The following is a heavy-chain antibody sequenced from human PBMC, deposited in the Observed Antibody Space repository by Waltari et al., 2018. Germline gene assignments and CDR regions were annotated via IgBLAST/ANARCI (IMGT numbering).Heavy chain of an antibody. CDR1: GGTFSSYA. CDR2: IIPIFGTA. CDR3: ARDRDWDTAMGKLDAFDI. V-gene: IGHV1-69*01. J-gene: IGHJ3*02. Sequence: QVQLVQSGAEVKKPGSSVKVSCKASGGTFSSYAISWVRQAPGQGLEWMGGIIPIFGTANSAQKFQGRVTITADESTSTAYMELSSLRSEDTAVYYCARDRDWDTAMGKLDAFDIWGQGTMVTVSS. D-gene: IGHD5-18*01.